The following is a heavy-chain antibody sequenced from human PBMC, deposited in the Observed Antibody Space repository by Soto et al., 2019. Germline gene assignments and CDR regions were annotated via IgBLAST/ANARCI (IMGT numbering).Heavy chain of an antibody. CDR1: GSTFTSNG. V-gene: IGHV1-18*04. J-gene: IGHJ4*02. Sequence: HLEQSGPEVKKPGASVKISCKVSGSTFTSNGIGWVRQAPGQGLEWMGWIITYNENMDSASKFPDRHTITTDTSTTTSYVELSNLRSDDTALYYCAYVGGTTTVDYYFDLWGQGTPVTVSS. D-gene: IGHD1-26*01. CDR2: IITYNENM. CDR3: AYVGGTTTVDYYFDL.